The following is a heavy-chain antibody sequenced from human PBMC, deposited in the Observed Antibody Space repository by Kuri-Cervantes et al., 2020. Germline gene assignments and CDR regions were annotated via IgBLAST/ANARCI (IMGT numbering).Heavy chain of an antibody. CDR1: GYTFTSYY. Sequence: ASVKVSCKASGYTFTSYYMHWVRQAPGQGLEWMGIINPSGGSTSYEQKFQGRVTMTRDTSKSTVYMELSSLRSGDTAVYYCARGRLALRQGPPDYWGQGTLGTVSS. CDR3: ARGRLALRQGPPDY. J-gene: IGHJ4*02. CDR2: INPSGGST. V-gene: IGHV1-46*01. D-gene: IGHD3-16*01.